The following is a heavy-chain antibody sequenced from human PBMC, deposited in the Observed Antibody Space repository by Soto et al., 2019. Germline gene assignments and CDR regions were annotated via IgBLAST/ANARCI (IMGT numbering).Heavy chain of an antibody. J-gene: IGHJ4*02. CDR2: VKDGGHT. CDR3: ARGQEGVVATH. Sequence: QVQLQQWGAGLLKPSETLSLNCAVTGGSLSGYYWSWIRQPPGKGLGWIGEVKDGGHTNYSPSLRGRATISSDTSNNQFSLGLNSVTAADTGVYYCARGQEGVVATHWDQGSLVTVSS. CDR1: GGSLSGYY. V-gene: IGHV4-34*01. D-gene: IGHD5-12*01.